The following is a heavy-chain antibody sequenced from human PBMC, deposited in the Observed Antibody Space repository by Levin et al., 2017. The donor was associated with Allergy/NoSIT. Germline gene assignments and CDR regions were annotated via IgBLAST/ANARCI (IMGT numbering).Heavy chain of an antibody. V-gene: IGHV3-23*01. J-gene: IGHJ4*02. D-gene: IGHD6-19*01. CDR3: ARLGGGWYASSGSRYFDY. CDR1: GFTFNTYA. Sequence: GGSLRLSCVASGFTFNTYAMNWIRQAPGKGLEWVSAISGSGGSTYYSDSVKGRFTISRDNSKNTVYLQMNTLRAEDAAVYYCARLGGGWYASSGSRYFDYWGQGTLVTVSS. CDR2: ISGSGGST.